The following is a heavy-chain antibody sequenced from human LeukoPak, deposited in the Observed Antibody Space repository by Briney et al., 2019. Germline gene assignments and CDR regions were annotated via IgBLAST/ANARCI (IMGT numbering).Heavy chain of an antibody. CDR2: ISSDGTDT. V-gene: IGHV3-74*01. CDR3: ARVHYGDYVDY. Sequence: GGSLRLSCAAPGFTFSNYWMHWVRQAPGKGLGWVSRISSDGTDTSYADSVKGRFTISRDNAKNTLYLQMNSLRAEDTAVHYCARVHYGDYVDYWGQGTLVTVSS. D-gene: IGHD4-17*01. CDR1: GFTFSNYW. J-gene: IGHJ4*02.